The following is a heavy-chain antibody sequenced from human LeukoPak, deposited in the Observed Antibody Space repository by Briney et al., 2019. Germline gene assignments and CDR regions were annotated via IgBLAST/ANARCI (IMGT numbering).Heavy chain of an antibody. CDR3: ARGWGLDDAFDI. V-gene: IGHV3-48*03. CDR1: GFTFSSYE. Sequence: GGSLRLSCAASGFTFSSYEMNWVRQAPGKGLEWVSYISSSGSTIYYADSVKGRFTISRDNAKNSLYLQMNSLRAEDTAVYYCARGWGLDDAFDIWGQGTMVTVSS. D-gene: IGHD1-26*01. CDR2: ISSSGSTI. J-gene: IGHJ3*02.